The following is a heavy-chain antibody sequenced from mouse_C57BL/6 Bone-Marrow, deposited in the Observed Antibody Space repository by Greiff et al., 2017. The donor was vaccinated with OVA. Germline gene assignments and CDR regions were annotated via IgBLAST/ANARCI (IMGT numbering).Heavy chain of an antibody. CDR1: GFTFSDYG. CDR2: ISNLACST. Sequence: DVQLVESGGGLVQPGGSLKLSCAASGFTFSDYGMAWVRQAPRQGLEWVAFISNLACSTYYAPTVTGRFTIARENAKNTLYLDMRSLRSEDTDMYYCARHDGYYGYWYFDVWGTGTTVTVSS. J-gene: IGHJ1*03. CDR3: ARHDGYYGYWYFDV. V-gene: IGHV5-15*01. D-gene: IGHD2-3*01.